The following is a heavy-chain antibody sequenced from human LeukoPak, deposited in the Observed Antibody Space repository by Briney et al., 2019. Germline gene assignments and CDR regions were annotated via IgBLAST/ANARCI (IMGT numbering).Heavy chain of an antibody. CDR3: AGRPYYYDSSGTPPRRAFDL. J-gene: IGHJ2*01. V-gene: IGHV1-69*01. Sequence: SVKVSCKASGGTFSSYAISWVRQAPGQGLEWMGGIIPIFGTANYAQKFQGRVTITADESTSTAYMELSSLRSEDTAVYYCAGRPYYYDSSGTPPRRAFDLWGRGTLVTVSS. CDR1: GGTFSSYA. CDR2: IIPIFGTA. D-gene: IGHD3-22*01.